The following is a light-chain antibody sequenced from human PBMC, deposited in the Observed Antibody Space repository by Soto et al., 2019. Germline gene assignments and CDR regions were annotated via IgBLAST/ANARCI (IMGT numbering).Light chain of an antibody. CDR1: QGVSNN. V-gene: IGKV3-15*01. CDR2: GAS. Sequence: EIVMTQSPDTLSVSPGERATLSCTASQGVSNNLAWYQHKPGQPPRLLIYGASTRATVIPARFSGSGSGTEFTLTISILESEDFAVYYCLQYNNWPRTFGQGTKVDIK. J-gene: IGKJ1*01. CDR3: LQYNNWPRT.